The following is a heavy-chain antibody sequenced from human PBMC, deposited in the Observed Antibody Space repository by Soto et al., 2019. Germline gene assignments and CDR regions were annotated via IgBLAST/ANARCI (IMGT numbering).Heavy chain of an antibody. CDR1: GGTFSSYA. V-gene: IGHV1-69*13. CDR2: IIPIFGTA. J-gene: IGHJ5*02. D-gene: IGHD2-8*01. CDR3: ASRYCTNGVCYWGLDP. Sequence: GASGKVCCKASGGTFSSYAISWVRQAPGQGLEWMGGIIPIFGTANYAQKFQGRVTITADESTSTAYMELSSLRSEDTAVYYCASRYCTNGVCYWGLDPWGQGPLVTVSS.